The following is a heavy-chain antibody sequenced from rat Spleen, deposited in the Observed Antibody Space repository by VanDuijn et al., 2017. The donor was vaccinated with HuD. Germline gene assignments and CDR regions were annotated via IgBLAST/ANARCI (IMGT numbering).Heavy chain of an antibody. Sequence: EVQLVESGGGLVHPGRSLKLSCVTSGFTFNYYWMTWIRQAPTKGLEWVASISSGGGNTYYRDSVKGRFTISRDNAKNTLYLQMDSLRSEDTATYYCAKDLDYGPDYWGQGVMVTVSS. J-gene: IGHJ2*01. CDR1: GFTFNYYW. V-gene: IGHV5-31*01. CDR3: AKDLDYGPDY. CDR2: ISSGGGNT. D-gene: IGHD1-11*01.